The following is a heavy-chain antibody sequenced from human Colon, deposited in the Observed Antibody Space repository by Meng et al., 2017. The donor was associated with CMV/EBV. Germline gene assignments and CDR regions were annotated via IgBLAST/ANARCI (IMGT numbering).Heavy chain of an antibody. CDR2: ISGGATST. J-gene: IGHJ4*02. CDR1: GFTFSHYW. Sequence: GESLKISCEASGFTFSHYWMHWVRQAPGKGLEWVSGISGGATSTYYADSVKGRFTISRDTPKNTLFLQLNSLRAEDTAVYYCARGVIAVGQRHYFDVWGQGTLVTVSS. D-gene: IGHD6-19*01. V-gene: IGHV3-23*01. CDR3: ARGVIAVGQRHYFDV.